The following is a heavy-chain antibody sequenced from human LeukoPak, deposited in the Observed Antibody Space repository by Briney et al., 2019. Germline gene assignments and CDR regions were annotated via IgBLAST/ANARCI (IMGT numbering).Heavy chain of an antibody. CDR1: GGSFSGYY. CDR2: INHSGST. CDR3: ARLSVTTPRFDY. Sequence: SETLSLTCAVYGGSFSGYYWSWIRQPPGKGLEWVGEINHSGSTNYNPSLKSRVTISVDTSKNQFSLKLSSVTAADTAVYYCARLSVTTPRFDYWGQGTLVTVSS. D-gene: IGHD4-17*01. J-gene: IGHJ4*02. V-gene: IGHV4-34*01.